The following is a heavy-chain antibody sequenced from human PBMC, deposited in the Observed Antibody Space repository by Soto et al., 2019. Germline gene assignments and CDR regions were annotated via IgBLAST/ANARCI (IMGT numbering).Heavy chain of an antibody. D-gene: IGHD1-26*01. CDR3: ARDYPGIGIEF. CDR1: GYTFTSYT. J-gene: IGHJ4*02. Sequence: GASVKVSCKASGYTFTSYTVHWVRQAPGQRLEWMGWINTGNGYTKYSQKFQGRVSITRDTSASTTYMQMNSLRAEDTAIYYCARDYPGIGIEFWGQGTPVTVSS. V-gene: IGHV1-3*04. CDR2: INTGNGYT.